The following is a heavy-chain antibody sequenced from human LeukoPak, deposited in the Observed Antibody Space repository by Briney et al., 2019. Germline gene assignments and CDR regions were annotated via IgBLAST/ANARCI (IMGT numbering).Heavy chain of an antibody. D-gene: IGHD2-2*01. CDR3: TRHPTSISNPYYIDV. Sequence: GESLKISCKGSGYNFRRYWIGWVRQVTGKGVEWMGIIYPGDYDTRYSPSFQGQVTISVDTYISTAYLQWNTLKASDTAMYYCTRHPTSISNPYYIDVWGRGTTVTVSS. V-gene: IGHV5-51*01. CDR2: IYPGDYDT. J-gene: IGHJ6*03. CDR1: GYNFRRYW.